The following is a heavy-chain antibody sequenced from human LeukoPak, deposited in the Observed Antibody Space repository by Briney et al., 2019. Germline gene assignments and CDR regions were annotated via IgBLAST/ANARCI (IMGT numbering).Heavy chain of an antibody. J-gene: IGHJ4*02. Sequence: ASVKVSCKASGYTFTSYAMHWVRQAPGQRLEWMGWINAGNGNTKYSQKFQGRVTITRDTSASTAYMELSSLRSEDTAVYYCARDSSGRWFGERGGFDYWGQGTLVTVSS. V-gene: IGHV1-3*01. CDR1: GYTFTSYA. D-gene: IGHD3-10*01. CDR3: ARDSSGRWFGERGGFDY. CDR2: INAGNGNT.